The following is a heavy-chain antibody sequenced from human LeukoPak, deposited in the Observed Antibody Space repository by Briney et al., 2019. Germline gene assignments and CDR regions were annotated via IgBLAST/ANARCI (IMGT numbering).Heavy chain of an antibody. V-gene: IGHV4-34*01. CDR2: INHSGST. Sequence: PSETLSLTCAVYGGSFSGYYWSWIRQPPGKELEWIGEINHSGSTNYNPSLKSRVTISVDTSKNQFSLKLSSVTAADTAVYYCAREYTVTTGANYFDYWGQGTLVTVSS. CDR1: GGSFSGYY. D-gene: IGHD4-17*01. CDR3: AREYTVTTGANYFDY. J-gene: IGHJ4*02.